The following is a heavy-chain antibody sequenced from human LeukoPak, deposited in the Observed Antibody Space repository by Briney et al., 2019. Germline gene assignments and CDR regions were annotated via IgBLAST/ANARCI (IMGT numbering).Heavy chain of an antibody. D-gene: IGHD6-19*01. V-gene: IGHV4-61*10. J-gene: IGHJ6*03. CDR3: ARAGDGSGWYPPPLATIYYYYYMDV. Sequence: SETLSLTCTVSGGSISSGSYYWSWIRQPAGKGLEWIGYIHYSGSTNYNPSLKSRVTISVDTSKNQFSLKLSSVTAADTAVYYCARAGDGSGWYPPPLATIYYYYYMDVWGKGTTVTVSS. CDR2: IHYSGST. CDR1: GGSISSGSYY.